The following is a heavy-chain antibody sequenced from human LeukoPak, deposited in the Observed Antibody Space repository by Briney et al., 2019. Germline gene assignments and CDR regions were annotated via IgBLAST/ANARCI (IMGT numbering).Heavy chain of an antibody. Sequence: SETLSLTCTVSGGSIRNIYYWSWIRQPPGKGLEWIGEINHSGSTNYNPSLKSRVTISVDTSKNQFSLKLSSVTAADTAVYYCARVSTGRYYYDSSGYYLYWGQGTLVTVSS. V-gene: IGHV4-34*01. J-gene: IGHJ4*02. CDR2: INHSGST. CDR3: ARVSTGRYYYDSSGYYLY. CDR1: GGSIRNIYY. D-gene: IGHD3-22*01.